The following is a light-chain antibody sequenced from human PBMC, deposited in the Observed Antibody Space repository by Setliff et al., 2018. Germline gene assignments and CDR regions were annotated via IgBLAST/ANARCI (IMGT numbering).Light chain of an antibody. V-gene: IGLV2-8*01. Sequence: QSALAQPRSVSGSPGQSVTISCTGTTSDVGTYDFVSWYQEHPGKAPKLMLYEVTKRPSGVPDRFSGSKSGNTASLTVSGLQAEDEADYYCSAYAGSKNWGVFGTGTKGTVL. CDR2: EVT. J-gene: IGLJ1*01. CDR3: SAYAGSKNWGV. CDR1: TSDVGTYDF.